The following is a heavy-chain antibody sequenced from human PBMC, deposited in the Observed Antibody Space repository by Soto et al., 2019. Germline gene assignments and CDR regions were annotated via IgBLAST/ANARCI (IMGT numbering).Heavy chain of an antibody. V-gene: IGHV1-18*04. CDR2: ISASNGNR. D-gene: IGHD4-17*01. CDR3: TRGHGDFAGDFDY. CDR1: GYPFNKYS. Sequence: QGQLVQSGAEVKWPGASVKVSCKASGYPFNKYSIIWVRQAPGQGLEWMGWISASNGNRNYAQKFQGRVTLGTDTSTSKAYMELRNLRSDDTAVYYCTRGHGDFAGDFDYWGKGTRVSVSS. J-gene: IGHJ4*02.